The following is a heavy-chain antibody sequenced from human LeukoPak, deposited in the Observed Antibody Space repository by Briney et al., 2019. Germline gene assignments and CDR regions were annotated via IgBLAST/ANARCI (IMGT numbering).Heavy chain of an antibody. CDR3: AKDGEDYGGNTIDY. Sequence: GGSLRLSCAASGFTFSSYGMHWVRQAPGKGLEWVAVISYDGSNKYYADSVKGRFTISRDNSKNTLYLKMNSLRAEDTAVYYCAKDGEDYGGNTIDYWGQGTLVTVSS. D-gene: IGHD4-23*01. V-gene: IGHV3-30*18. CDR1: GFTFSSYG. CDR2: ISYDGSNK. J-gene: IGHJ4*02.